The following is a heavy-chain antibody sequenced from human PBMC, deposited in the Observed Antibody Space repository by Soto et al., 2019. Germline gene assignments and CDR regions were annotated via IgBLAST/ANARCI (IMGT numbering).Heavy chain of an antibody. CDR1: GYSISSSNW. V-gene: IGHV4-28*03. CDR2: IYYSGTT. J-gene: IGHJ5*02. Sequence: SETLSLTCAVSGYSISSSNWWGWIRQPPGKGLEWIGYIYYSGTTYYNPSLKSRVTMSVDTSKNQFSLQLNSVTPEDTAVYYCARAYCSGGSCWAWSSWFDPWGQGTLVTVSS. CDR3: ARAYCSGGSCWAWSSWFDP. D-gene: IGHD2-15*01.